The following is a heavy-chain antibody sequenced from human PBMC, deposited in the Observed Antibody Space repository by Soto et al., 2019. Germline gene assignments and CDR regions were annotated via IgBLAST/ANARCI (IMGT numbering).Heavy chain of an antibody. CDR3: TTGFLDLGYCISTSCKGYYGMDV. V-gene: IGHV3-15*07. CDR2: IKSKTDGGTT. Sequence: PGGSLRLSCAASGFTFSNAWMNWVRQAPGKGLEWVGRIKSKTDGGTTDYAAPVKGRFTISRDDSKNTLYLQMNSLKTEDTAVYYCTTGFLDLGYCISTSCKGYYGMDVWGQGTTVTV. CDR1: GFTFSNAW. J-gene: IGHJ6*02. D-gene: IGHD2-2*01.